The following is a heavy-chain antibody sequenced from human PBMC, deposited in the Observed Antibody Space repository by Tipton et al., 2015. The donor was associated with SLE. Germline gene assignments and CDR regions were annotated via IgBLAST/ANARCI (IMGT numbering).Heavy chain of an antibody. CDR3: ARDSRIGWFDP. J-gene: IGHJ5*02. V-gene: IGHV4-34*01. CDR1: GGSFSGYY. D-gene: IGHD3-22*01. CDR2: INHSGSN. Sequence: TLSLTCAVYGGSFSGYYWSWIRQPPGKGLEWIGEINHSGSNHYNPSLKSRVTISADTSKNQFSLKLTSVTAADTAVYYCARDSRIGWFDPWGQGTLVTVSS.